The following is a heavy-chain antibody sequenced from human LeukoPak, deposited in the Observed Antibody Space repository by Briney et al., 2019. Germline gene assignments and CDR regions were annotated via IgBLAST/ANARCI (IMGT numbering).Heavy chain of an antibody. J-gene: IGHJ4*02. CDR3: ARASYDSSGYYYFDY. CDR1: GGSISSYY. Sequence: SETLSPTCTVSGGSISSYYWSWIRQPPGKGLEWIGYIYYSGSTNYNPSLKSRVTISVDTSKNQFSLKLSSVTAADTAVYYCARASYDSSGYYYFDYWGQGTLVTVSS. CDR2: IYYSGST. V-gene: IGHV4-59*01. D-gene: IGHD3-22*01.